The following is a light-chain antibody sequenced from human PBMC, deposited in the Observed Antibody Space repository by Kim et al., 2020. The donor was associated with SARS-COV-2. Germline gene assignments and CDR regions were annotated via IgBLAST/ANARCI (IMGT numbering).Light chain of an antibody. Sequence: DIQMTQSPSTLSASVGDRVTITCRTSQNIDTYINWYQQMPGKAPKFLIYGASILQIGVPSRFSGSGSGTYFTLTINGLQPDDLATYFCQQSYITPYSFGQGTKLEI. CDR3: QQSYITPYS. CDR2: GAS. V-gene: IGKV1-39*01. CDR1: QNIDTY. J-gene: IGKJ2*01.